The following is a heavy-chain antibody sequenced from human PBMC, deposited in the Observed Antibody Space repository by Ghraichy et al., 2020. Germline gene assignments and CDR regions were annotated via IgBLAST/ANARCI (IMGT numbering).Heavy chain of an antibody. D-gene: IGHD2-8*01. CDR1: GFTFSDYW. CDR2: IKQDGSEK. V-gene: IGHV3-7*03. J-gene: IGHJ4*02. CDR3: VRGWYAY. Sequence: GGSLRLSCATSGFTFSDYWMSWVRQAPGKGLEWVANIKQDGSEKYYVDSVKGRFTISRDNAKNSLYLQMNSLRAEDKAVYYCVRGWYAYWVEGILVSTSS.